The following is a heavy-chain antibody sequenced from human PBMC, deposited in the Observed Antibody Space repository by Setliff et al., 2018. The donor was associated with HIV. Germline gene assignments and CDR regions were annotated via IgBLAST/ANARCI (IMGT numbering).Heavy chain of an antibody. J-gene: IGHJ4*02. Sequence: PGGSLRLSCAASGFIFNDYWMHWVRQAPGKGLLWVSHINSDGSSTTYADSVKGRFTISRDNAKNTLYLQMNSLRVEDTAVYYCAADRIVLGDYWGQGTLVTVSS. V-gene: IGHV3-74*03. CDR1: GFIFNDYW. CDR2: INSDGSST. D-gene: IGHD2-15*01. CDR3: AADRIVLGDY.